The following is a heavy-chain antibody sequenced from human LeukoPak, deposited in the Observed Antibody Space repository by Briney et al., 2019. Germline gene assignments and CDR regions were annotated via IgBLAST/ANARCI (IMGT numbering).Heavy chain of an antibody. Sequence: GGSLRLSCAASGFNYSYAWMSWVRQGPGKWLEWVGRIKRKTDGGTTDYAAPVKGRFTISRDDSENTLYLQMNSLETEDTGVYYCTTPGDGAYYHYSIDGWRQGTTVTVS. J-gene: IGHJ6*02. CDR1: GFNYSYAW. CDR3: TTPGDGAYYHYSIDG. CDR2: IKRKTDGGTT. V-gene: IGHV3-15*01. D-gene: IGHD7-27*01.